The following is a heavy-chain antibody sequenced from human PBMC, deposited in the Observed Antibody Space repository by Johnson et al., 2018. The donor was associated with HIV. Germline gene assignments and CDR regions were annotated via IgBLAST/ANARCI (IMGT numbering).Heavy chain of an antibody. J-gene: IGHJ3*02. CDR3: AASWYGVSRPNAFDI. D-gene: IGHD2-2*01. CDR2: TSYYGGNK. V-gene: IGHV3-30*04. Sequence: QVQLVESGGGVVQPGRSLRLSCAASGFTFSSYSLHWVRQAPGKGLEWVAVTSYYGGNKYYADSVKGRFTISRDNSKNTLYLQMNSLRAEDSAVYYCAASWYGVSRPNAFDIWGQGTMVTVSS. CDR1: GFTFSSYS.